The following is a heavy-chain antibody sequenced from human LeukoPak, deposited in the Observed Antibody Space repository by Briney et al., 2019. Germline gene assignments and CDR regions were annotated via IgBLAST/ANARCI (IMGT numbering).Heavy chain of an antibody. D-gene: IGHD5-18*01. CDR1: GFTFSSYG. CDR2: IYSGGST. V-gene: IGHV3-53*01. Sequence: GGSLRLSCAASGFTFSSYGMSWVRQAPGKGLEWVSVIYSGGSTYYADSVKGRFTISRDNSKNTLYLQMNSLRAEDTAVYYCARGGGYGHPNDYWGQGILVTVSS. J-gene: IGHJ4*02. CDR3: ARGGGYGHPNDY.